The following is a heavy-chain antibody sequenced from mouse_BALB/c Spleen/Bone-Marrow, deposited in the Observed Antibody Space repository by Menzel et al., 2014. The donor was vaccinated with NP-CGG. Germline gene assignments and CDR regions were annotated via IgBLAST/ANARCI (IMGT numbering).Heavy chain of an antibody. J-gene: IGHJ4*01. CDR2: IRNKANGYTT. CDR1: GFTFTDYY. D-gene: IGHD2-4*01. V-gene: IGHV7-3*02. Sequence: EVKLMESGGGLVQPGGSLRISCAASGFTFTDYYMSWVRQPPGKALEWLGFIRNKANGYTTEYSASVKGRFTISRDNSQSILYLQMNTLRAEDSATYYCARDSTMITTGAMDYWGQGTSVTVSS. CDR3: ARDSTMITTGAMDY.